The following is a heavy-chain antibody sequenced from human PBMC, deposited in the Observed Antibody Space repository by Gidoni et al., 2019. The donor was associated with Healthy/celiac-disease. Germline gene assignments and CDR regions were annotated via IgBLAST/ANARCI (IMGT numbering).Heavy chain of an antibody. V-gene: IGHV4-39*01. CDR3: ARLIVGATNAFDI. D-gene: IGHD1-26*01. Sequence: QLQLQESGPGLVKPSETLSLTCTVSGASISSSSYYWGWIRQPPGKGLEWIGSIYYSGSTYYNPSLKSRVTISVDTSKNQFSLKLSSVTAADTAVYYCARLIVGATNAFDIWGQGTMVTVSS. J-gene: IGHJ3*02. CDR2: IYYSGST. CDR1: GASISSSSYY.